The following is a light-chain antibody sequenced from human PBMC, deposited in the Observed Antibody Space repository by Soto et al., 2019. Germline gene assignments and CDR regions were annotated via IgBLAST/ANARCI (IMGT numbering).Light chain of an antibody. CDR3: QAWDSSTGVV. CDR1: KLGDRF. V-gene: IGLV3-1*01. J-gene: IGLJ2*01. CDR2: QGR. Sequence: SYELTQPPSVSVSPGQTASIPCSGDKLGDRFACWYQQKPGQSPVLVIYQGRRRPSGIPERFSGSNSGNTATLTISGAQAMDEADYYCQAWDSSTGVVFGGGTKLTVL.